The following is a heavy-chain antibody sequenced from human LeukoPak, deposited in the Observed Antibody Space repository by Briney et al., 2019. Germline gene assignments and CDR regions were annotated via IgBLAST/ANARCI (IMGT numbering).Heavy chain of an antibody. V-gene: IGHV1-3*01. CDR1: GYTFTTYS. J-gene: IGHJ4*02. Sequence: ALVKVSCKASGYTFTTYSLHWVRQAPGQRLEWMGWINAGNGDTKYSQRFQGRVTITRDTSANTAYMELSSLRSEDTAVYYCARDRGNFEDYWGQGTLVTVSS. CDR2: INAGNGDT. CDR3: ARDRGNFEDY. D-gene: IGHD3-10*01.